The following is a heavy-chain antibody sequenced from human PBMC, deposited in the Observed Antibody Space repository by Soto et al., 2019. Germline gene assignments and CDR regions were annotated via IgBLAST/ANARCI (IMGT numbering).Heavy chain of an antibody. CDR2: IYYSGST. V-gene: IGHV4-30-4*01. D-gene: IGHD5-18*01. J-gene: IGHJ6*02. Sequence: QVQLQESGPGLVKPSQTLSLPCTVSGGSISSDDYYWSWILQPPGKGVEWIGYIYYSGSTYYNPSFNSLVTISVDTPKIQFSLKLSAVTAADTAVYYCARASPVVTDVWGQGTTVTVSS. CDR1: GGSISSDDYY. CDR3: ARASPVVTDV.